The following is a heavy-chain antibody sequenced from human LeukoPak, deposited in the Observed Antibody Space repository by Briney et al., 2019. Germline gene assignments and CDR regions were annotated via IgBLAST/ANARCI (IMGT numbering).Heavy chain of an antibody. D-gene: IGHD1-14*01. Sequence: GGSLRLSCGASGLTFSTYSMSSVRQAPGKGLEWVSYISSGSGNIYYADSGKGRFTISRDNAKNSLYLQMNSLRAEDTAVYYCARAAQPGFDPWGQGNLVTVSS. CDR2: ISSGSGNI. CDR3: ARAAQPGFDP. V-gene: IGHV3-48*01. J-gene: IGHJ5*02. CDR1: GLTFSTYS.